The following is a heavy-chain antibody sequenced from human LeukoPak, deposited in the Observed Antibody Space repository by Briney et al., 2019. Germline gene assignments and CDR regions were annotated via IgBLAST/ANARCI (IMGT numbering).Heavy chain of an antibody. Sequence: GGSLRLSCAASGFTFDDYGMIWVRQAPGKGLEWVSTISGSDGSTYYADYVKGRFTISRDNSKNTLYLQMKSLRAEDTAVYYCAKSGLNRFDYWGQGTLVTVSS. CDR1: GFTFDDYG. J-gene: IGHJ4*02. D-gene: IGHD2-15*01. CDR2: ISGSDGST. V-gene: IGHV3-23*01. CDR3: AKSGLNRFDY.